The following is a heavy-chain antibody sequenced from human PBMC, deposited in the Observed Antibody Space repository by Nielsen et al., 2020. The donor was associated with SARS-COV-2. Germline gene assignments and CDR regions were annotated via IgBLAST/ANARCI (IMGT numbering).Heavy chain of an antibody. J-gene: IGHJ4*02. CDR3: VRVRDDGHYYDTGPFDD. V-gene: IGHV3-74*01. D-gene: IGHD3-22*01. Sequence: GESLKISCAVSGFTFSGYYMNWVRQAPGKGLMWVSRINSDGSRSAYADAVKGRFIIARDNARDTLSLQMNSLSVEDTAVYYCVRVRDDGHYYDTGPFDDWGQGALVTVSS. CDR2: INSDGSRS. CDR1: GFTFSGYY.